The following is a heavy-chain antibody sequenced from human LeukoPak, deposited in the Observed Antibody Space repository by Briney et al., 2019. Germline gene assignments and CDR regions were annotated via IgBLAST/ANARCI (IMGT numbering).Heavy chain of an antibody. Sequence: SETLSLTCTVSGGSISSGDYYWSWIRQPPGKGLEWIGYIYYSGSTYYNPSLKSRVIMSVDTSKNQFSLKLSSVTAADTAVYYCARELTYADYWGQGTLVTVSS. J-gene: IGHJ4*02. CDR3: ARELTYADY. CDR1: GGSISSGDYY. V-gene: IGHV4-30-4*01. D-gene: IGHD4/OR15-4a*01. CDR2: IYYSGST.